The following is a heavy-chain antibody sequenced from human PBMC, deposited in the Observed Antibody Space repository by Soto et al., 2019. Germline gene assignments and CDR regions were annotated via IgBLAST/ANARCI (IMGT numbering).Heavy chain of an antibody. CDR1: GGSISSGGYY. Sequence: QVQLQESGPGLVKPSQTLSLTCSVSGGSISSGGYYWCWVRQHPGKGLEWIGYIDYSGITNYNPSLKCRLSLSVDASKNHFSLQMTSVTAADKAVYYCARRDSGYIHGPPTYYYGLEVWGPGTTVTVSS. V-gene: IGHV4-31*03. CDR3: ARRDSGYIHGPPTYYYGLEV. D-gene: IGHD5-18*01. CDR2: IDYSGIT. J-gene: IGHJ6*02.